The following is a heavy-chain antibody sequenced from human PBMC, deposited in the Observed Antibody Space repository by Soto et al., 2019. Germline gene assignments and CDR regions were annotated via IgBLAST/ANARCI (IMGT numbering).Heavy chain of an antibody. CDR2: TYYRSKWYN. V-gene: IGHV6-1*01. J-gene: IGHJ6*02. D-gene: IGHD2-2*01. CDR3: ARDRMTPVYYYYSMDV. Sequence: SQTLSLTCAISGDSVSSNHATWDWIRQSPSRGLEWLGRTYYRSKWYNDYAVSVQSRITINPDTSKNQFSLQLNSVTPEDTAVYYCARDRMTPVYYYYSMDVWGQGTTVTVSS. CDR1: GDSVSSNHAT.